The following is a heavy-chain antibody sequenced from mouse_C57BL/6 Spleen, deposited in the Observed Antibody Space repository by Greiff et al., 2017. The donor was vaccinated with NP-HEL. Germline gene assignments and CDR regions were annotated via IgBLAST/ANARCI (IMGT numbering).Heavy chain of an antibody. Sequence: VQLQQSGAELARPGASVKLSCKASGYTFTSYGISWVKQRTGQGLEWIGEIYPRSGNTYYNEKFKGKATLTADKSSRTAYMELRSLTSEYSAVYVCASYGSSSLYDMDYWGQGTSVTVSS. CDR1: GYTFTSYG. D-gene: IGHD1-1*01. J-gene: IGHJ4*01. V-gene: IGHV1-81*01. CDR2: IYPRSGNT. CDR3: ASYGSSSLYDMDY.